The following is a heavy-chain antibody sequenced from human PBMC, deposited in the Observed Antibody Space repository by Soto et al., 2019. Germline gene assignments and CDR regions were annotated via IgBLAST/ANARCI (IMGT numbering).Heavy chain of an antibody. V-gene: IGHV3-30*18. CDR1: GFTFSSYA. CDR3: AKPYSYGSWFDP. CDR2: ISYDGSNK. J-gene: IGHJ5*02. D-gene: IGHD5-18*01. Sequence: PGGSLRLSCAASGFTFSSYARHWVRQAPGKGLEWVAVISYDGSNKYYADSVKGRFTISRDNSKNTLYLQMNSLRAEDTAVYYWAKPYSYGSWFDPWGQGTLVTVSS.